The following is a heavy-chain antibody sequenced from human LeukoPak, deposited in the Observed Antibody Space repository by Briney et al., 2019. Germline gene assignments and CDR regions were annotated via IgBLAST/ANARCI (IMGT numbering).Heavy chain of an antibody. J-gene: IGHJ4*02. CDR3: ARDQSLGSYPDY. Sequence: ASLKVSCKASVSTFTTSAMHWVRQAPGQTLEWMGWINAGSGDTKYSQKFQARVTFTRDTSASTAYMALSSLRFEDTAVYFCARDQSLGSYPDYWGQGTLVTVSS. CDR2: INAGSGDT. D-gene: IGHD3-10*01. V-gene: IGHV1-3*01. CDR1: VSTFTTSA.